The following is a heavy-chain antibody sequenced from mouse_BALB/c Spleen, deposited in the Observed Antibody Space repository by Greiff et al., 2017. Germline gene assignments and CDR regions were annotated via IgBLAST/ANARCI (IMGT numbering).Heavy chain of an antibody. D-gene: IGHD1-1*01. CDR2: ISSGSSTI. Sequence: EVQVVESGGGLVQPGGSRKLSCAASGFTFSSFGMHWVRQAPEKGLEWVAYISSGSSTIYYADTVKGRFTISRDNPKNTLFLQMTSLRSEDTAMYYCARGDYGSSYNFAYWGQGTLVTVSA. V-gene: IGHV5-17*02. CDR1: GFTFSSFG. J-gene: IGHJ3*01. CDR3: ARGDYGSSYNFAY.